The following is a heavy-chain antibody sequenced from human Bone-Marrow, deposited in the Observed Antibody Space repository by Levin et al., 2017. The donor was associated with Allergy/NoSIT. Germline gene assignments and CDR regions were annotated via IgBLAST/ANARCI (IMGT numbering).Heavy chain of an antibody. J-gene: IGHJ5*02. CDR1: GFTFSNSW. CDR2: IKEDGSEK. Sequence: GGSLRLSCAASGFTFSNSWMSWVRQAPGKGLEWVANIKEDGSEKYYVDSVKGRFTISRDNAKNSLDVQMNSLRAEDTAVYYCARDQFRRATIGARWFDPWGQGTLVTVSS. CDR3: ARDQFRRATIGARWFDP. V-gene: IGHV3-7*01. D-gene: IGHD5-24*01.